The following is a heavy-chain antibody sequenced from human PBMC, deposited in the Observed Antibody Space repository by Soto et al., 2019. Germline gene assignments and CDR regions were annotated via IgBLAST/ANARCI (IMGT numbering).Heavy chain of an antibody. Sequence: SVKVSCKASGGTFSSYAISWVRQAPGQGLEWMGGIIPIFGTANYAQKFQGRVTITADESTSTAYMELSSLRSEDTAVYYCAGEYSSSSPKIDYYYYGMDVWGQGTTVTVSS. CDR3: AGEYSSSSPKIDYYYYGMDV. CDR1: GGTFSSYA. CDR2: IIPIFGTA. V-gene: IGHV1-69*13. J-gene: IGHJ6*02. D-gene: IGHD6-6*01.